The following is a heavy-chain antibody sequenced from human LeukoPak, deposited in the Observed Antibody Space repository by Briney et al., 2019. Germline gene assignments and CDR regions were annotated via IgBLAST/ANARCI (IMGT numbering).Heavy chain of an antibody. CDR1: GFTFSSYA. CDR2: ISGSGGGT. Sequence: PSGGSLRLSCAASGFTFSSYAMSWVRQAPGKGLEWVSAISGSGGGTCYADSVKGRFTISRDNSKNTLHLQMNSLRAEDTAVYYCAKAGGVPINANFDYWGQGTLVTVSS. V-gene: IGHV3-23*01. J-gene: IGHJ4*02. CDR3: AKAGGVPINANFDY. D-gene: IGHD2-8*02.